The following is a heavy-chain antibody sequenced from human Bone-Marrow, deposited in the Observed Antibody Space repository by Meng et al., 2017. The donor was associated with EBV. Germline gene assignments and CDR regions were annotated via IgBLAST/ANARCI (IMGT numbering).Heavy chain of an antibody. CDR1: GGTCSSYA. CDR3: ARDTHDYGDLTFFDY. CDR2: IIPIFGTA. V-gene: IGHV1-69*06. Sequence: QVRLWQSGAGVKKPGSSVKVSCKACGGTCSSYAISWVRQAPGQGLEWMGGIIPIFGTANYAQKFQGRVTITADKSTSTAYMELSSLRSEDTAVYYCARDTHDYGDLTFFDYWGQGTLVTVSS. D-gene: IGHD4-17*01. J-gene: IGHJ4*02.